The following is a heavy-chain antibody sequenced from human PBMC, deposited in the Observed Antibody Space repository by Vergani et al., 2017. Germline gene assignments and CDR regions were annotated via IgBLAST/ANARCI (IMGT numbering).Heavy chain of an antibody. D-gene: IGHD2-21*01. CDR3: AKDGGGDYYYGMDV. J-gene: IGHJ6*02. CDR2: IIPILGIA. CDR1: GGTFSSYA. V-gene: IGHV1-69*04. Sequence: QVQLVQSGAEVKKPGSSVKVSCKASGGTFSSYAISWVRQAPGQGLEWMGRIIPILGIANYAQKFQGRVTITADKSTSTAYMELSSLRSEDTAVYYCAKDGGGDYYYGMDVWGQGTTVTVSS.